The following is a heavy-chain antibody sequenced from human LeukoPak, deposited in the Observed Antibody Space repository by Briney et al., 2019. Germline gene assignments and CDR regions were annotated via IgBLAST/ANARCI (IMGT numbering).Heavy chain of an antibody. CDR2: IYYSGST. V-gene: IGHV4-39*07. CDR3: ARDHYYHAFDI. D-gene: IGHD3-22*01. Sequence: PSEALSLTCTVSGGSISSSSYYWGWIRQPPGKGLEWIGSIYYSGSTYYNPSLKSRVTISVDTSKNQFSLKLSSVTAADTAVYYCARDHYYHAFDIWGQGTMVTVSS. J-gene: IGHJ3*02. CDR1: GGSISSSSYY.